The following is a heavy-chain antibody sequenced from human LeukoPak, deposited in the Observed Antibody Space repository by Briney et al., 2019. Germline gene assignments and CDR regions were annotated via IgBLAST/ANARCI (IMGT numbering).Heavy chain of an antibody. V-gene: IGHV4-4*02. CDR1: GGSISSSNW. J-gene: IGHJ6*02. Sequence: SGTLSLTCAVSGGSISSSNWWSWVRQPPGKGLEWIGEIYHSGSTNYNPSLKSRVTISVDKSENQFSLKLSSVTAADTAVYYCARGLTDTAMVIYYYYGMDVWGQGTTVTVSS. D-gene: IGHD5-18*01. CDR3: ARGLTDTAMVIYYYYGMDV. CDR2: IYHSGST.